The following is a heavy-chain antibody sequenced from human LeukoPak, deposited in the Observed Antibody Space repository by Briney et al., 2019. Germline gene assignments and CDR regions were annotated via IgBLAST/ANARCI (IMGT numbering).Heavy chain of an antibody. CDR2: IIPIFGTA. CDR3: ASDGLVEGPLTSSGRVPPDAFDI. Sequence: SVKVSCKASGGTFSSYAISWVRRAPGQGLEWMGGIIPIFGTANYAQKFQGRVTITADKSTSTAYMELSSLRSEDTAVYYCASDGLVEGPLTSSGRVPPDAFDIWGQGTMVTVSS. J-gene: IGHJ3*02. CDR1: GGTFSSYA. D-gene: IGHD6-19*01. V-gene: IGHV1-69*06.